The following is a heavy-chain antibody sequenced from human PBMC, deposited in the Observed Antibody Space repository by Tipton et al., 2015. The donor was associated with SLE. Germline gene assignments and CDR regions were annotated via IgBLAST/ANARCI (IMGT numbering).Heavy chain of an antibody. Sequence: TLSLTCTVSGGSISSSSYYWGWIRQPPGKGLEWIGSIYYSGSTYYKPSLKSRVTISVDTSRNQFSLKMTSVTAADTAVYSCARAVGARVYYGLDVWGQGTTVTVSS. D-gene: IGHD1-26*01. V-gene: IGHV4-39*07. J-gene: IGHJ6*02. CDR1: GGSISSSSYY. CDR2: IYYSGST. CDR3: ARAVGARVYYGLDV.